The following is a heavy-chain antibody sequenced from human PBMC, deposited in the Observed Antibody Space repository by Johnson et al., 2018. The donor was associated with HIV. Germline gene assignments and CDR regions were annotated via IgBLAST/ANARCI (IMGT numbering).Heavy chain of an antibody. CDR2: ISSRGSSI. J-gene: IGHJ3*02. CDR1: KFMFGEHG. V-gene: IGHV3-48*03. D-gene: IGHD4-17*01. Sequence: VQLVESGGGVLRPGGSLRLSCEGCKFMFGEHGLSWDRQVPGKGLEWVTYISSRGSSIYYAGSGKGRFAISGDNAKSSLYLQMNGLRAEDTAVYYCARASTTVTTGDDAFDIWGQGTMVTVSS. CDR3: ARASTTVTTGDDAFDI.